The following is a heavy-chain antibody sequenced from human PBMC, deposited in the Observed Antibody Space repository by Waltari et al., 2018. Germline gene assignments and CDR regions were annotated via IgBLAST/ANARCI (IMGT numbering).Heavy chain of an antibody. D-gene: IGHD3-16*02. CDR1: GYSISSGYY. V-gene: IGHV4-38-2*01. CDR3: ASTVYDYVWGSYRSTPRYYFDY. Sequence: QVQLQESGPGLVQPSETLSLTCAVSGYSISSGYYWGWIRPPPGKGLEGIGSIYHSGSTYYNPSLKSRVTISVDTSKNQFSLKLSSVTAADTAVYYCASTVYDYVWGSYRSTPRYYFDYWGQGTLVTVSS. J-gene: IGHJ4*02. CDR2: IYHSGST.